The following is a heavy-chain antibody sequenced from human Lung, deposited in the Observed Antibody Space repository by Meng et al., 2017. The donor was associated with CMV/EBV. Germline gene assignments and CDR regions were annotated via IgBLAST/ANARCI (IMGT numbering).Heavy chain of an antibody. CDR1: GGSIISGRYY. V-gene: IGHV4-39*06. D-gene: IGHD3/OR15-3a*01. CDR3: ARDLGGNLDCFGH. J-gene: IGHJ4*02. CDR2: IYYSRTT. Sequence: GSLRLSCIVSGGSIISGRYYWGWLRQPPGKGREWIGSIYYSRTTYYNPSRKSRITISVATSKNRCTLKLSSVTAADTAVYNCARDLGGNLDCFGHWGQGTLVTVSS.